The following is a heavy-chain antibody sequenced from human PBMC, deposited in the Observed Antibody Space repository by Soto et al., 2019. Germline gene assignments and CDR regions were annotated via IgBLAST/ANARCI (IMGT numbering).Heavy chain of an antibody. D-gene: IGHD6-19*01. V-gene: IGHV3-7*01. Sequence: GGSLRLSCAASGFTFSTYWMNWVRQAPGKGLEWVANIKQEGSQSYYVGSVAGRFTISRDNAKNSLYLQMNSLRAEDTAVYYCSGGSGWLINYWGHGTLVTVSS. CDR1: GFTFSTYW. CDR2: IKQEGSQS. J-gene: IGHJ4*01. CDR3: SGGSGWLINY.